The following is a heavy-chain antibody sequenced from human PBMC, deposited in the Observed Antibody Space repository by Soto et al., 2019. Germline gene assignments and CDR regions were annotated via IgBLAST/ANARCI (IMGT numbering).Heavy chain of an antibody. V-gene: IGHV3-30-3*01. D-gene: IGHD6-19*01. J-gene: IGHJ6*02. Sequence: QVQLVESGGGVVQPGRSLRLSCAASGFTFSSYAMHWVRQAPGKGLEWVAVISYDGSNKYYADSVKGRFTISRDNSKNTLYLQMSSLRAEDTAVYYCARDAREDSSGWYVGMDVWGQGTTVTVSS. CDR3: ARDAREDSSGWYVGMDV. CDR2: ISYDGSNK. CDR1: GFTFSSYA.